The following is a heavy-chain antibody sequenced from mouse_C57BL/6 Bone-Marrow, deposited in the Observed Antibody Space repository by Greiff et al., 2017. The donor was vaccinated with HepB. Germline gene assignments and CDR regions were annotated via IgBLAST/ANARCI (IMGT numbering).Heavy chain of an antibody. CDR3: AIYDGFTGGFAY. D-gene: IGHD2-3*01. CDR2: IWGVGST. J-gene: IGHJ3*01. Sequence: QVQLKESGPGLVAPSQRLSITCTVSGFSLTSYGVDWVRQSPGKGLEWLGVIWGVGSTNYNSALKSRLSISKDNSKSQVFLKMNSLQTDDTAMYYCAIYDGFTGGFAYWGQGTLVTVSA. CDR1: GFSLTSYG. V-gene: IGHV2-6*01.